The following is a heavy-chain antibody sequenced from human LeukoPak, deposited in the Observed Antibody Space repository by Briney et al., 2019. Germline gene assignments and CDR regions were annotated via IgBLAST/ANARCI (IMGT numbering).Heavy chain of an antibody. CDR3: ARDFFRRHCTSTSCQTLDV. V-gene: IGHV1-2*02. J-gene: IGHJ6*04. D-gene: IGHD2-2*01. Sequence: ASVKVSCKASGYTFTGYYIHWVRQAPGQGLEWMAWINPNTGDTNYAQRFQGRVTMTRDTSVNTAYMELSRLRSDDTAVHYCARDFFRRHCTSTSCQTLDVWGKGTTVTVSS. CDR1: GYTFTGYY. CDR2: INPNTGDT.